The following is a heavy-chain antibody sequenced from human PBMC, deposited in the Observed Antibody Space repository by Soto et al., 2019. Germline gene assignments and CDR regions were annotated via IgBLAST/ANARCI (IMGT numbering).Heavy chain of an antibody. CDR1: GFTFSSYW. D-gene: IGHD2-2*01. CDR2: INSDGSST. V-gene: IGHV3-74*03. Sequence: EVQLVESGGGLVQPGGSLRLSCAASGFTFSSYWMHWVRQAPGKGLVWVSRINSDGSSTTYADSVKGRFTISRDNAKNTLYLQMNSLRAEDTAVYYSSRVETCSSSSCYSVFDYWGQGTLVTVSS. J-gene: IGHJ4*02. CDR3: SRVETCSSSSCYSVFDY.